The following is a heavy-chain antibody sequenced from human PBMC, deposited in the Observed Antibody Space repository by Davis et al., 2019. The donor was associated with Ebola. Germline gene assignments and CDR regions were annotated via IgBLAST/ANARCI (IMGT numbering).Heavy chain of an antibody. D-gene: IGHD1-26*01. CDR1: GIDFGTSI. CDR2: FPIDGGYT. Sequence: GESLKISCIVSGIDFGTSIMHWVRQAPGKGLEWVALFPIDGGYTQYGDAVKGRFTISRDVSKNTVSLQMNSLRADDTAVYYCARVDSGSYDPSYYDYWGQGTLVTVSS. CDR3: ARVDSGSYDPSYYDY. V-gene: IGHV3-30-3*01. J-gene: IGHJ4*02.